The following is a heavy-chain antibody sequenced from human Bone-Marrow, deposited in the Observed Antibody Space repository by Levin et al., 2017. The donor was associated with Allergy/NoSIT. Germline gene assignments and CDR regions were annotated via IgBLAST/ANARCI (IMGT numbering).Heavy chain of an antibody. CDR1: GGTFSSYA. Sequence: KISCKASGGTFSSYAITWVRQAPGQGLEWMGGIIPIFGTTIYAQRFQGRVTITADESTNIASMELSSLRSDDTAVYYCAADYCSRSTCQNLWDFDYWGQGTLVTVSS. V-gene: IGHV1-69*01. D-gene: IGHD1-26*01. J-gene: IGHJ4*02. CDR2: IIPIFGTT. CDR3: AADYCSRSTCQNLWDFDY.